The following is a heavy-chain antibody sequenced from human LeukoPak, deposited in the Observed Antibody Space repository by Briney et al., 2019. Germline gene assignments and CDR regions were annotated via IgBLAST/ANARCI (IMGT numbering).Heavy chain of an antibody. V-gene: IGHV4-34*01. Sequence: SETLSLTCAVYGGSFRGYYWTWIRQTPEKGLEWIGEMNPSGSTSYNPSLKSRVTISVDTSKNQFSLKLSSVTAADMAVYYCARGRQDVTMIVVVMTAVSYYLDVWGKGTTVTVS. CDR3: ARGRQDVTMIVVVMTAVSYYLDV. CDR2: MNPSGST. J-gene: IGHJ6*03. CDR1: GGSFRGYY. D-gene: IGHD3-22*01.